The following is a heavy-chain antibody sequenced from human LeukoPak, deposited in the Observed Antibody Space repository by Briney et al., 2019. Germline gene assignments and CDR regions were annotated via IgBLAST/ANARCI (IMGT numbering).Heavy chain of an antibody. CDR2: ISGSAGST. CDR1: GFTFSSYA. Sequence: GGSLRLSCAASGFTFSSYAMSWVRQAPGKGLEWVSAISGSAGSTYYADSLKGRFTISRDNSKNTLYLQMNSLRAEDTAVYYCAKDRVPMIGYYFDYWRQGTLVTVSP. V-gene: IGHV3-23*01. D-gene: IGHD3-16*01. CDR3: AKDRVPMIGYYFDY. J-gene: IGHJ4*02.